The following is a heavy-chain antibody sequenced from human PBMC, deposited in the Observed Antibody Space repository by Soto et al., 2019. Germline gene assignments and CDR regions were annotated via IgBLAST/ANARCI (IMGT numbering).Heavy chain of an antibody. V-gene: IGHV1-69*01. CDR3: ARRPLVGATGEGVFDY. Sequence: QVQLVQSGAEVKKPGSSVKVSCKASGGTFSSYAISWVRQAPGQGLEWMGGIIPIFGTANYAQKFQGRVTITADESTSTAYRELSSLRSEDTAVYYCARRPLVGATGEGVFDYWGQGTLVTVSS. CDR1: GGTFSSYA. D-gene: IGHD1-26*01. CDR2: IIPIFGTA. J-gene: IGHJ4*02.